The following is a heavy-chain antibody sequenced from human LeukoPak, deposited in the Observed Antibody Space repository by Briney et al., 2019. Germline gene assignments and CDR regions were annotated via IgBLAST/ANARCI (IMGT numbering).Heavy chain of an antibody. CDR3: ASSGSYRFDY. V-gene: IGHV3-48*02. J-gene: IGHJ4*02. D-gene: IGHD1-26*01. CDR1: GFTFSSNS. Sequence: GGSLRRSGAASGFTFSSNSMNWVRHAPGQGLEWVSHITASGTAMFYADSVKGRFTISRDNAKNSLYLQMNSLRDEDTAVYYCASSGSYRFDYWGQGTLVTVSS. CDR2: ITASGTAM.